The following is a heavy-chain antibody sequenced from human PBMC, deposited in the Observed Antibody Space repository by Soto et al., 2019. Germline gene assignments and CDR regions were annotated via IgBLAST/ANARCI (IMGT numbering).Heavy chain of an antibody. CDR2: IAYDGTIK. D-gene: IGHD1-26*01. J-gene: IGHJ4*02. Sequence: QEQLVESGGDVVQPGRSLTLSCAASGFTFSANAMHWVRQAPGKGLEWVAVIAYDGTIKIYRDSVKGRFTISRDDSKSTLYLQMNSLRPEDTAVYYCGRDKNKGAPDSLDSWGQGTLVTVSS. V-gene: IGHV3-30-3*01. CDR1: GFTFSANA. CDR3: GRDKNKGAPDSLDS.